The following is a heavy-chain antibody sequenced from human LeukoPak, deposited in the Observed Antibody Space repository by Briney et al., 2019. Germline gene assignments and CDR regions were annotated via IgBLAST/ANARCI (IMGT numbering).Heavy chain of an antibody. CDR2: IYGGGGI. CDR1: GFTVSSKY. CDR3: ARAGSDTAMAFNY. J-gene: IGHJ4*02. Sequence: GGSLRLSCAASGFTVSSKYMSWVRQAPGKGLEWVSVIYGGGGIYYADSVKGRFTISRHNSRSTLYLQMSSLRVEDTAVYYCARAGSDTAMAFNYWGQGTLVTVSS. D-gene: IGHD5-18*01. V-gene: IGHV3-53*04.